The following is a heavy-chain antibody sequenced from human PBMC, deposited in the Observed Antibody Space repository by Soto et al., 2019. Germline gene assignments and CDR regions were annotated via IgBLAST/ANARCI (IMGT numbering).Heavy chain of an antibody. CDR1: GGSISNYY. D-gene: IGHD6-25*01. CDR3: ARAGRPLHYFDN. V-gene: IGHV4-59*12. CDR2: VYYRGNT. Sequence: PSETLSLTCTVSGGSISNYYWNWIRQHPGKGLEWIGYVYYRGNTYYNSSLKSRVIISMDMSKNQFSLKLSSTTAADTAVYYCARAGRPLHYFDNWGQGAQVTVSS. J-gene: IGHJ4*02.